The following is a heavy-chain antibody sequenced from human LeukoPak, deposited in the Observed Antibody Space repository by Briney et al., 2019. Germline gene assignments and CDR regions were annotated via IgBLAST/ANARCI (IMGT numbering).Heavy chain of an antibody. Sequence: PGGSLRLSCAASGFTFSSYSMNWVRQAPGKGLEWVSSISSSSSYRYYADSVKGRFTISRDNAKNSLYLQMNSLRAEDTAVYYCTTDPYGDYGGYWGQGTLVTVSS. D-gene: IGHD4-17*01. CDR1: GFTFSSYS. V-gene: IGHV3-21*01. J-gene: IGHJ4*02. CDR2: ISSSSSYR. CDR3: TTDPYGDYGGY.